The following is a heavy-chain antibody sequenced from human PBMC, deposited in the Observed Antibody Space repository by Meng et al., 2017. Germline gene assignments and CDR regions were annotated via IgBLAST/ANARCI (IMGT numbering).Heavy chain of an antibody. CDR3: AHAADYYDSSGYYGYYFDC. V-gene: IGHV2-5*02. Sequence: SGPTLVKPTQTLTLTCTFSGFSLSTSGVGVGWIRQPPGKALEWLALIYWDDDKRYSPSLKSRLTITKDTSKNQVVLTMNNMDPVDTATYYCAHAADYYDSSGYYGYYFDCWGQGTLVTVSS. CDR2: IYWDDDK. J-gene: IGHJ4*02. CDR1: GFSLSTSGVG. D-gene: IGHD3-22*01.